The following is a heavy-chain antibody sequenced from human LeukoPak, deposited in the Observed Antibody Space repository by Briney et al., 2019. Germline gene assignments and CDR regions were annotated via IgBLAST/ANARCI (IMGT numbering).Heavy chain of an antibody. CDR2: IYYSGST. V-gene: IGHV4-59*01. CDR1: GGSISSYY. D-gene: IGHD6-13*01. CDR3: ARGTLVPHYFDY. Sequence: KPSETLSLTCTVSGGSISSYYWSWIRQPPGKGLEWIGYIYYSGSTNYNPSLKSRVTISVDTSKNQFSLKLSSVTAADTAVYYCARGTLVPHYFDYWGQGTLVTVSS. J-gene: IGHJ4*02.